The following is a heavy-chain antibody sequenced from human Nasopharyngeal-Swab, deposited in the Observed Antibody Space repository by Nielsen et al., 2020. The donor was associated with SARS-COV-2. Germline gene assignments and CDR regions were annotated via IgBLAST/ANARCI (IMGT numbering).Heavy chain of an antibody. CDR2: IRYDGSNK. Sequence: GESLNISCAASGFTFSSYGLHWVRPAPGKGLEWVEFIRYDGSNKYYADSVKGRFTISRDNSKNTLYLQMNSRRAEDTAVYYCAKNLGYCSSTSCAAGSFDYWGQGTLVTVSS. CDR3: AKNLGYCSSTSCAAGSFDY. CDR1: GFTFSSYG. J-gene: IGHJ4*02. D-gene: IGHD2-2*01. V-gene: IGHV3-30*02.